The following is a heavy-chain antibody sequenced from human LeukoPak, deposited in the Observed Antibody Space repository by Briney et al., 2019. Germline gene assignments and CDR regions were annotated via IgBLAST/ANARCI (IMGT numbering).Heavy chain of an antibody. J-gene: IGHJ4*02. CDR1: GYTFTGYY. Sequence: ASVKVSCKASGYTFTGYYMHWVRQAPGQGLEWMGWINPNSGGTNYAQKFQGRVTMTRDTSISTAYMELSRLRSDDRAVYYCARATKFGGQTAPGGYWGQGTLVTVSS. CDR3: ARATKFGGQTAPGGY. CDR2: INPNSGGT. D-gene: IGHD3-16*01. V-gene: IGHV1-2*02.